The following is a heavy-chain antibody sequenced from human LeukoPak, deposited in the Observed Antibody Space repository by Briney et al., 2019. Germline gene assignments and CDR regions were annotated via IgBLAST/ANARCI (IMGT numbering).Heavy chain of an antibody. CDR2: INPNSGGT. Sequence: PSVKVSCKASGYSFTGYYMHWVRHAPGQGLEWMGWINPNSGGTKYAQNFQGRVTMTRDTSISTVYMVMSSLRSDDTAVYYCARVRGTGWYYFDHWGQGTLVTVSS. J-gene: IGHJ4*02. D-gene: IGHD2-15*01. V-gene: IGHV1-2*02. CDR1: GYSFTGYY. CDR3: ARVRGTGWYYFDH.